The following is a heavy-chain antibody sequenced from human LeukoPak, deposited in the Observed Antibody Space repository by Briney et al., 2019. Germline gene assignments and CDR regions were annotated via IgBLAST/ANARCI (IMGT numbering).Heavy chain of an antibody. CDR3: ARLLYFGDYSDY. CDR1: GGSISSGRHY. CDR2: ISHSGSA. J-gene: IGHJ4*02. D-gene: IGHD3-16*01. V-gene: IGHV4-39*01. Sequence: PSETLSLTCTVSGGSISSGRHYWGWIRQPPGKGLEWIGRISHSGSAYHNPSLKSRVTISVDTSKNQLSLKLSSVTAADTAVYYCARLLYFGDYSDYWGQGTLVTVSS.